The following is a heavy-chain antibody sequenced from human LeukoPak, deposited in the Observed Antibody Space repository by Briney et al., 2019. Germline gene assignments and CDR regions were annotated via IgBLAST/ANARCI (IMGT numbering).Heavy chain of an antibody. D-gene: IGHD2-15*01. J-gene: IGHJ5*02. CDR3: ARGVSLGYCSGGSCYNRFDA. V-gene: IGHV4-4*07. CDR2: IYTSGST. Sequence: SETLSLTCTVSGGSISSYYWSWIRQPAGKGLEWIGRIYTSGSTNYNPSPKSRVTMSVDTSKNQFSLELSSLTAADTAVYYCARGVSLGYCSGGSCYNRFDAWGQGTLVTVPS. CDR1: GGSISSYY.